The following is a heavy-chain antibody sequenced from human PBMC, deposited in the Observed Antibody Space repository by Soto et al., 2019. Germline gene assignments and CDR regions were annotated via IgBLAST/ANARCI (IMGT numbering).Heavy chain of an antibody. Sequence: PGGSLRLSCAASGFTFSSYDMHWVRQATGKGLEWVSAIGTAGDTYYPGSVKGRFTISRENAKNSLYLQMNSLRAGDTAVYYCARDGRFYYDSSGSVVFSSGMDVWGQGTTVTVSS. D-gene: IGHD3-22*01. V-gene: IGHV3-13*01. CDR2: IGTAGDT. CDR1: GFTFSSYD. CDR3: ARDGRFYYDSSGSVVFSSGMDV. J-gene: IGHJ6*02.